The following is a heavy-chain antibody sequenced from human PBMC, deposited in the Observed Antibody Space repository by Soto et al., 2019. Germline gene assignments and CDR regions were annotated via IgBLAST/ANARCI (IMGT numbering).Heavy chain of an antibody. CDR2: IYYTGTT. J-gene: IGHJ5*02. CDR3: ARDFVDCNSGSCYHYFDP. Sequence: KTSETLSLTCTVSSGSISSGHYYWSWIRQHPGKGLEWIGYIYYTGTTFYNPSLKSRVTISVDTSKNQFSLKLTSVTAADAAMYYCARDFVDCNSGSCYHYFDPWGQGTLVTVSS. D-gene: IGHD3-22*01. CDR1: SGSISSGHYY. V-gene: IGHV4-31*03.